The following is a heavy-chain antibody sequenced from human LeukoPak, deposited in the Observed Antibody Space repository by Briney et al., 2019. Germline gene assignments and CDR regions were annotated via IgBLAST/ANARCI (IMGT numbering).Heavy chain of an antibody. J-gene: IGHJ4*02. CDR2: ISTYNGNT. D-gene: IGHD6-6*01. V-gene: IGHV1-18*01. CDR3: AKDRWRDGSSSFDN. CDR1: GYTFTSSS. Sequence: ASVKASCKASGYTFTSSSINWVRLAPGQGLEWMGWISTYNGNTNYAQKLQGRVTMTTDTSTSTAYMELRSLRSDDTAVYYCAKDRWRDGSSSFDNWGQGTLVTVSS.